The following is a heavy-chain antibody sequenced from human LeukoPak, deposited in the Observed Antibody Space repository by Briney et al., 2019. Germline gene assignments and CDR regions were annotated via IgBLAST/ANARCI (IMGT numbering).Heavy chain of an antibody. Sequence: GRSLRLSCAASGFTFSSYAMHWVRQAPGKGLEWVAVISYDGSNKYYADSVKGRFTISRDNSKNTLYLQMNSLRAEDTAVYYCARDKVAGIAAAQYYFDYWGQGTLVTVSS. J-gene: IGHJ4*02. CDR2: ISYDGSNK. CDR3: ARDKVAGIAAAQYYFDY. CDR1: GFTFSSYA. V-gene: IGHV3-30-3*01. D-gene: IGHD6-13*01.